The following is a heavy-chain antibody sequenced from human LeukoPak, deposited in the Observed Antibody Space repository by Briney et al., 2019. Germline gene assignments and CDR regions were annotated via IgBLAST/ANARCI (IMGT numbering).Heavy chain of an antibody. J-gene: IGHJ5*02. CDR2: IYHSGST. CDR3: ATSPYSPRYCSGGSCYSRRALPRRDWFDP. D-gene: IGHD2-15*01. CDR1: GASISSFNW. Sequence: SETLSLTCAVSGASISSFNWWSWVRQPPGKGLEWIGEIYHSGSTNYNPSLKSRVTISVDTSKNQFSLKLSSVTAADTAVYYCATSPYSPRYCSGGSCYSRRALPRRDWFDPWGQGTLVTVSS. V-gene: IGHV4-4*02.